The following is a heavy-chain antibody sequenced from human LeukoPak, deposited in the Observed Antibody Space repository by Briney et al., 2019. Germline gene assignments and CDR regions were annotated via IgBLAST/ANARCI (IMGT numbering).Heavy chain of an antibody. V-gene: IGHV1-2*02. CDR3: ARLASVPG. J-gene: IGHJ1*01. D-gene: IGHD6-19*01. CDR2: IHPNSGGT. CDR1: GYTFTGYY. Sequence: GASVKVSCKASGYTFTGYYLHWVRQAPGQGLEWMGWIHPNSGGTNYAQKFQGRVTMTRDKSISTAYMELSSLRSDDTGVYFCARLASVPGWGQGTLVTVSS.